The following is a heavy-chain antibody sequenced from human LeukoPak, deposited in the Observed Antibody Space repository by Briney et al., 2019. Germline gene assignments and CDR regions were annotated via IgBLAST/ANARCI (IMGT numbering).Heavy chain of an antibody. CDR1: GYSFISYW. Sequence: GESLKISCKGSGYSFISYWIGWVRQMPGKGLEWMGIIYPGDSDARYSPSFQGQVTISADKSISTAYLQWSSLKASDTAMYYCARLSPETYDILTGYYRYYFDYWGQGTLVTVSS. J-gene: IGHJ4*02. V-gene: IGHV5-51*01. D-gene: IGHD3-9*01. CDR2: IYPGDSDA. CDR3: ARLSPETYDILTGYYRYYFDY.